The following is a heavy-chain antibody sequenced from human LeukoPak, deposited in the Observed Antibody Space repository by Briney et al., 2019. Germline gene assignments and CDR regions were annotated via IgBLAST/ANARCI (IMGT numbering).Heavy chain of an antibody. J-gene: IGHJ3*02. CDR1: GYSFTSSL. V-gene: IGHV5-51*01. Sequence: GASLKFSWTASGYSFTSSLIAWVRQMPGQGLELMGIIYPGDGDTRYSPSFQGKVTISTDKSISTAYLQWSSLKASDTAMYYCARPYSSGWFGAFDIWGQGTMVTVSS. CDR2: IYPGDGDT. CDR3: ARPYSSGWFGAFDI. D-gene: IGHD6-19*01.